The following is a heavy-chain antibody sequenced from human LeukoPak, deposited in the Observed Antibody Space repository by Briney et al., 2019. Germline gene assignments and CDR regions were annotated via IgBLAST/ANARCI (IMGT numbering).Heavy chain of an antibody. CDR1: GFTFSSYA. CDR3: AKDLNPRRLRWSLSDAFDI. D-gene: IGHD4-23*01. Sequence: PGGSLRLSCAASGFTFSSYAMSWVRRAPGKGLEWVSAISGSGGSTYYADSVKGRFTISRDNSKNTLYLQMNSLRAEDTAVYYCAKDLNPRRLRWSLSDAFDIWGQGTMVTVSS. J-gene: IGHJ3*02. V-gene: IGHV3-23*01. CDR2: ISGSGGST.